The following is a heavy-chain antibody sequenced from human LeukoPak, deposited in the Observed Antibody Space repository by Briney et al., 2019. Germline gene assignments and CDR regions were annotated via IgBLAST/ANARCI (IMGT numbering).Heavy chain of an antibody. CDR2: IYSGGST. CDR3: ARTHTIFGVVTYFDY. CDR1: GFTVSSNH. V-gene: IGHV3-66*02. D-gene: IGHD3-3*01. J-gene: IGHJ4*02. Sequence: GGSLRLSCAASGFTVSSNHMSWVRQAPGKGLEWVSVIYSGGSTYYADSVKGRFTISRDNSKNTLYLQMNSLRAEDTAVYYCARTHTIFGVVTYFDYWGQGTLVTVSS.